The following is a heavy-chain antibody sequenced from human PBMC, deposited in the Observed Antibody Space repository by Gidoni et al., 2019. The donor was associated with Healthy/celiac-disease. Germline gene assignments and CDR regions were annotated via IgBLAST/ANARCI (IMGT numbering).Heavy chain of an antibody. CDR2: ISYDGSNK. CDR1: GFTFSSYG. Sequence: QVQLVESGGGVVQPGRSLRLSCAASGFTFSSYGMHWVRQAPGKGREWVAVISYDGSNKYYADSVKGRFTISRDNSKNTLYLQMNSLRAEDTAVYYCAKGYSYGLHWGQGTLVTVSS. J-gene: IGHJ4*02. CDR3: AKGYSYGLH. D-gene: IGHD5-18*01. V-gene: IGHV3-30*18.